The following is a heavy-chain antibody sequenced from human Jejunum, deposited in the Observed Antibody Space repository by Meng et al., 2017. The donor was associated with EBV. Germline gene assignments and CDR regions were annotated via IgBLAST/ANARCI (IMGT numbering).Heavy chain of an antibody. J-gene: IGHJ4*02. CDR3: AKLVRD. CDR1: GFTVTTCA. Sequence: VQLLGSVGGLVHPGGSLRLSGVVSGFTVTTCARSGVRQAPGKGMEWVSVITGSGGRTYYAVPVKGRFTISRESSKHTLYLQMNSLRAEDTAVYYCAKLVRDWGQGTLVTVSS. D-gene: IGHD2-21*01. V-gene: IGHV3-23*01. CDR2: ITGSGGRT.